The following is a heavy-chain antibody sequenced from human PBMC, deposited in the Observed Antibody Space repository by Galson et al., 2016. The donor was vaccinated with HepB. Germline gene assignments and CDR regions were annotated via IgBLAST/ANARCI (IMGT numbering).Heavy chain of an antibody. CDR2: VFHDGST. D-gene: IGHD5-24*01. CDR3: TKVRDGGMFDR. V-gene: IGHV4-59*01. J-gene: IGHJ5*02. CDR1: SGAISMYY. Sequence: SETLSLTCTVSSGAISMYYWTWIRQSPGKGLEWIGYVFHDGSTDYNPSLNGRVTMSLDTSRNQFSLRLNSVTAADTAVYYCTKVRDGGMFDRWGQGILVTISS.